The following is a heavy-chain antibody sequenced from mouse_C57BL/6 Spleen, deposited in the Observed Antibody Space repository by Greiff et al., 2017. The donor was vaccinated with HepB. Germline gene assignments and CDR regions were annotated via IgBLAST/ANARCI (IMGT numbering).Heavy chain of an antibody. J-gene: IGHJ2*01. CDR3: AKGANWNPFDY. CDR1: GYTFTDYN. V-gene: IGHV1-22*01. CDR2: INPNNGGT. D-gene: IGHD4-1*01. Sequence: EVQLQQSGPELVKPGASVKMSCKASGYTFTDYNMHWVKQSPGKSLEWIGYINPNNGGTSYNQKFKGKATLTVNKSSSTAYMELRSLTSEDSAVYYCAKGANWNPFDYWGQGTTLTVAA.